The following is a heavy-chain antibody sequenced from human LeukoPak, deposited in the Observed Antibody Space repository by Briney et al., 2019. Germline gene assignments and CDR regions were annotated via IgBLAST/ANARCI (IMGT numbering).Heavy chain of an antibody. CDR1: GYSFTSYW. CDR2: IYPGDSDT. D-gene: IGHD6-19*01. CDR3: ARWLSSSSGWSAIDY. J-gene: IGHJ4*02. Sequence: GESLKISCKGSGYSFTSYWIGWVRQMPGKGLEWMGIIYPGDSDTRYSPSFQGQVTISADKSISTAYLQWSSLKASDTAMYYCARWLSSSSGWSAIDYWGQGTLVTVSS. V-gene: IGHV5-51*01.